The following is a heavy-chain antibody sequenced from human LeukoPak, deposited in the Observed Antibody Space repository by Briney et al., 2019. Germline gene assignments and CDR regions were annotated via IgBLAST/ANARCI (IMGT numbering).Heavy chain of an antibody. D-gene: IGHD3-10*01. CDR1: GDSVINGDW. CDR2: VSHSGYT. J-gene: IGHJ2*01. Sequence: PSETLSLTCDVSGDSVINGDWWTWVRQPPGKGLEWIGEVSHSGYTNYNPSLESRVAISIDKSNNHFSLSLRSMSAADTAVYFCSRRSGTYTWYFDVWGRGTLVTVSS. V-gene: IGHV4/OR15-8*02. CDR3: SRRSGTYTWYFDV.